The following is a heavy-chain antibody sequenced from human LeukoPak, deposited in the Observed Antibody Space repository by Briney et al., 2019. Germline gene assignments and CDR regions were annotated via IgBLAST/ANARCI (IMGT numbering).Heavy chain of an antibody. CDR2: IDPGDSDT. V-gene: IGHV5-51*01. CDR3: ARKGGELVSAFDI. J-gene: IGHJ3*02. Sequence: GESLKIPCKISGDSFTSSWIGWVRQMPGKGLEWMGIIDPGDSDTRYSPSFQGQVTISVDKSISTAYLQWSSLKASDTATYYCARKGGELVSAFDIWGQGTMVTVST. CDR1: GDSFTSSW. D-gene: IGHD3-9*01.